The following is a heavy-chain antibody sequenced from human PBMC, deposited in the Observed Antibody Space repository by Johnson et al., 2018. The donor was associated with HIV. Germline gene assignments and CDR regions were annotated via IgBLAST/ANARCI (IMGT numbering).Heavy chain of an antibody. V-gene: IGHV3-23*04. D-gene: IGHD1-26*01. CDR3: TTRLNSGTYWGNYDFDV. J-gene: IGHJ3*01. CDR2: ISDSGST. Sequence: EVQLVESGGGLEQPGGSLRLSCAASGFTFASSAMSWVRQAPGKGLEWVSAISDSGSTYYADSVKGRFTISRDNSKNTLYLQMNSLRAEDTALYYCTTRLNSGTYWGNYDFDVWGQGTMVTVSS. CDR1: GFTFASSA.